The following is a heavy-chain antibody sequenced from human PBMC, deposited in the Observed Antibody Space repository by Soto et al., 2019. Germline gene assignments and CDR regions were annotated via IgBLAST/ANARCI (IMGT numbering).Heavy chain of an antibody. CDR2: TSAYNGNT. J-gene: IGHJ4*02. Sequence: QVQLVQSGAEVKKPGASVKVSCKASGYTFTNYGISWVRQAPGQGLEWMGWTSAYNGNTNYAQKFKGRVTMTTYTPTSTAYMELRSLSSDDTAVYYCARDAGTVTTSLVDNGGQGTLVTVSS. V-gene: IGHV1-18*01. CDR1: GYTFTNYG. D-gene: IGHD4-17*01. CDR3: ARDAGTVTTSLVDN.